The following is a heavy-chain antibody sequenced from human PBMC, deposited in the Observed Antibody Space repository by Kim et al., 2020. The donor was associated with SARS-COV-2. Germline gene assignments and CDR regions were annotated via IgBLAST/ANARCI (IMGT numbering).Heavy chain of an antibody. D-gene: IGHD3-22*01. CDR3: ARDRADYYDSSGYISPLDY. V-gene: IGHV3-48*02. Sequence: GRFTISRDNAKNSLYLQMNSLRDEDTAVYYCARDRADYYDSSGYISPLDYWGQGTLVTVSS. J-gene: IGHJ4*02.